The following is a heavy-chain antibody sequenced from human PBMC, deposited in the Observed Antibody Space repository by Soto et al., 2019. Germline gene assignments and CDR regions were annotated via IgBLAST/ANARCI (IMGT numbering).Heavy chain of an antibody. J-gene: IGHJ4*02. D-gene: IGHD3-10*01. Sequence: SETLSLTCAVYGGSFSGYYWSWIRQPPGKGLEWIGEINHSGSTNYNPSLKSRVTISVDTSKNQFSLKLSSVTAADTAVYYCARGRGGVAVRFGSDWGQGTLVTVSS. CDR1: GGSFSGYY. CDR3: ARGRGGVAVRFGSD. V-gene: IGHV4-34*01. CDR2: INHSGST.